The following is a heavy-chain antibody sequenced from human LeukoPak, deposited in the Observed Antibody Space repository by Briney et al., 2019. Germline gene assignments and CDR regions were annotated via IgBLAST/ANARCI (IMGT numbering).Heavy chain of an antibody. V-gene: IGHV4-39*01. CDR1: GGSISSSGYC. D-gene: IGHD6-19*01. CDR2: XYDSGST. J-gene: IGHJ4*02. Sequence: SETLSLTCTVSGGSISSSGYCWGWIRQPPGKXLEWSGSXYDSGSTQYNPSLKSRVTISVDTSKMQFFLKVTSVTAADTAVYYCARRSSGWPFDYWGQGTLVTVSS. CDR3: ARRSSGWPFDY.